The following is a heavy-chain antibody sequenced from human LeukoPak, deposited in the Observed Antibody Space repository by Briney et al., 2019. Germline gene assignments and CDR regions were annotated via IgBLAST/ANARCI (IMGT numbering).Heavy chain of an antibody. J-gene: IGHJ4*02. D-gene: IGHD3-16*01. CDR1: GGSISSYY. V-gene: IGHV4-59*01. CDR2: AYYRGST. Sequence: SETLSLTCTVSGGSISSYYWNWIRQPLGKGLEWIGYAYYRGSTNCNPSLKSRVTMSVDTSKNQFSLKLSSVTAADTAVYYCARSLMMGTYYFDYWGQGTLVTVSS. CDR3: ARSLMMGTYYFDY.